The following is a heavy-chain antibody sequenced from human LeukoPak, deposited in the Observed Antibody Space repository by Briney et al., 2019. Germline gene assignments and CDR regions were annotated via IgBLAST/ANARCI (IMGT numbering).Heavy chain of an antibody. J-gene: IGHJ3*01. CDR3: VTSIALAGWGAFDV. V-gene: IGHV4-39*07. CDR1: GGSISSSSYY. CDR2: IYYSGST. D-gene: IGHD6-13*01. Sequence: PSETLSLTCTVSGGSISSSSYYWGWIRQPPGKGLEWIGSIYYSGSTYYNPSLKSRVAISVDTSKNQFSLKLNSVTVADTAVYYCVTSIALAGWGAFDVWGQGTMVTVSS.